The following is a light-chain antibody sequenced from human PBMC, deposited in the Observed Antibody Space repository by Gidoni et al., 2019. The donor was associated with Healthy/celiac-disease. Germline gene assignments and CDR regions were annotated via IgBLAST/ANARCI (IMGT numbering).Light chain of an antibody. J-gene: IGKJ4*01. CDR1: QDISNY. CDR3: QQYDNLPLT. Sequence: DIQMTQSPSSLSASVGDRVNITCQASQDISNYLNWYPQKPGKAPKLLIYDASNLETGVPSRFSGSGSGTDFTFTISSLQPEDSATYYCQQYDNLPLTFGGGTKVEIK. V-gene: IGKV1-33*01. CDR2: DAS.